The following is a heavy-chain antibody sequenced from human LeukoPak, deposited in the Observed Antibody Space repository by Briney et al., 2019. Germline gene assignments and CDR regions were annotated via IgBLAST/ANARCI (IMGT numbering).Heavy chain of an antibody. CDR1: GLTFSSYA. V-gene: IGHV3-30*02. J-gene: IGHJ4*02. CDR2: IRYDGRNK. D-gene: IGHD1-1*01. CDR3: AKGGSNNWSFDN. Sequence: GGSLRLSCAASGLTFSSYAMSWVRQAPGKGLKWVAYIRYDGRNKYSADSVKGRFTIYRDNSKSTLYLQMNSLRPEDTAVYYCAKGGSNNWSFDNWGQGTLVTVSS.